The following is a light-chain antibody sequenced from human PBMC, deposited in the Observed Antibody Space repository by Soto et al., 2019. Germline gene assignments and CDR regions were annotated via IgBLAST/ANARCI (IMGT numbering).Light chain of an antibody. CDR3: KQYNSYSRELT. J-gene: IGKJ4*01. CDR2: DAS. Sequence: DIQMTQSPSTLSASVGDRVTITCRASQSISSWLAWYQQKPGKAPKLLIYDASSLESGVPSRFSGSGSGTEFNLTISSLQPDDFATYYCKQYNSYSRELTFGGGTKVEIK. V-gene: IGKV1-5*01. CDR1: QSISSW.